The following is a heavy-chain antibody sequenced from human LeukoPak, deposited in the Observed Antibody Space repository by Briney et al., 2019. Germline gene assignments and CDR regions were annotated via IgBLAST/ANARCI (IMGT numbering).Heavy chain of an antibody. Sequence: GGSLRLSCAASGFTFSGSGMSWVRQAPGKGLEWISSCGDSDGSTYYADSLKGRFTISRDNSKNTLYLQMNNLRAEDTAVYYCAKGGCRGTCNPLAYWGQGALVTVSP. D-gene: IGHD2-15*01. CDR2: CGDSDGST. V-gene: IGHV3-23*01. CDR1: GFTFSGSG. CDR3: AKGGCRGTCNPLAY. J-gene: IGHJ4*02.